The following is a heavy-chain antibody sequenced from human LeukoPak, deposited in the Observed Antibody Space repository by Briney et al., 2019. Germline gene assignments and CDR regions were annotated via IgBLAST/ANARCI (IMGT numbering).Heavy chain of an antibody. V-gene: IGHV3-30-3*01. CDR2: ITSDGSKK. CDR1: GFTFSSYE. D-gene: IGHD3-10*01. J-gene: IGHJ3*02. CDR3: ARTSLQYFGSGTYSLDVFDI. Sequence: GGSLRLSCAASGFTFSSYEMNWVRQAPGKGLEWVAAITSDGSKKYYADSVKGRFTISRDNSKNTLYVQMNSLRADDTAVYFCARTSLQYFGSGTYSLDVFDIWGQGTMVTVSS.